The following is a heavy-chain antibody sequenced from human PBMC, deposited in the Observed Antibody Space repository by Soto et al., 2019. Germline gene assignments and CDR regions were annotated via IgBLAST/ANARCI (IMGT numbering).Heavy chain of an antibody. CDR2: IIPNFGTV. CDR1: GGTFNSYA. Sequence: QVQLEQSGAEVKKPGSSVKVSCKASGGTFNSYAISWVRQVPGEGPEWRGGIIPNFGTVNYALKFQGRVTNIADESTSSAYMELRSLRSDDTAVYYCARDLGLYVDTRMMTDYYGMGVWGQGTAVTVSS. D-gene: IGHD5-18*01. J-gene: IGHJ6*02. CDR3: ARDLGLYVDTRMMTDYYGMGV. V-gene: IGHV1-69*01.